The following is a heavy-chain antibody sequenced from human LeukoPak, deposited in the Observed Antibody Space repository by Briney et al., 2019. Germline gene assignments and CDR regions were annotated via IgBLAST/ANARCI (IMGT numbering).Heavy chain of an antibody. V-gene: IGHV1-8*01. J-gene: IGHJ4*02. CDR2: MNPNSGNT. Sequence: ASVKVSCKVSGYTLTELSLNWVRQATGQGLEWMGWMNPNSGNTGYAQKFQGRVTMTRNTSISTAYMELSSLRSEDTAVYYCARVGYYYDSSGHRKEFDYWGQGTLVTVSS. D-gene: IGHD3-22*01. CDR3: ARVGYYYDSSGHRKEFDY. CDR1: GYTLTELS.